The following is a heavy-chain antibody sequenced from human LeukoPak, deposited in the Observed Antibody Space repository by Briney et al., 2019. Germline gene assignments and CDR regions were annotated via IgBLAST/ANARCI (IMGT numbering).Heavy chain of an antibody. CDR3: AKDPPDSGYDPYYFDY. CDR1: GFTFSSYA. Sequence: GGSLRLSCAASGFTFSSYAMSWVRQAPGKGLEWVSAISGSGGSTYYADSVKGRFTISRDNSKNTLYLQMNSLRAEDTAVYYCAKDPPDSGYDPYYFDYWGQGTLVTVSS. D-gene: IGHD5-12*01. V-gene: IGHV3-23*01. CDR2: ISGSGGST. J-gene: IGHJ4*02.